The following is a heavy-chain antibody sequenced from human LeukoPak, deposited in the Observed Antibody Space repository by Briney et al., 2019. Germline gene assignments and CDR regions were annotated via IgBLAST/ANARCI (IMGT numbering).Heavy chain of an antibody. CDR3: ARSFSDSSGYYYDHFDY. D-gene: IGHD3-22*01. J-gene: IGHJ4*02. Sequence: ASVKVSCKASGYTFTSYGISWVRQAPGQGLEWMGWISAYNGNTNYAQKLQGRVTMTTDTSTSTAYMDLRSLRSDDTAVYYCARSFSDSSGYYYDHFDYWGQGTLVTVSS. CDR2: ISAYNGNT. V-gene: IGHV1-18*01. CDR1: GYTFTSYG.